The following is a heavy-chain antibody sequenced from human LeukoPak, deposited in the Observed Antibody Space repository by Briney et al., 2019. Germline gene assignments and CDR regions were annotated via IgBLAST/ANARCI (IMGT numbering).Heavy chain of an antibody. D-gene: IGHD4-17*01. J-gene: IGHJ4*02. CDR2: ISGSGGTT. V-gene: IGHV3-23*01. Sequence: GGSLRLSCLAAGFTFSNYVMSWVRQTPGKGLEWVSSISGSGGTTYYADSVKGRFTISRDNSRNTLYLQMNSLRAEDTAVYYCAKDRVSSVTTNYFDYWGQGTLVTVSS. CDR3: AKDRVSSVTTNYFDY. CDR1: GFTFSNYV.